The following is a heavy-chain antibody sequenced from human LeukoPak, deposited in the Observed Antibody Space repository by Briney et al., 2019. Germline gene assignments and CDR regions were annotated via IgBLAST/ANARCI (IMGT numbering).Heavy chain of an antibody. CDR1: GVTVSGYW. V-gene: IGHV3-74*01. CDR2: INSDGSST. J-gene: IGHJ4*02. CDR3: ARDPKYGYLDY. D-gene: IGHD4-17*01. Sequence: GGSLRLSCAAFGVTVSGYWMNWVRQVPGKGLVWVARINSDGSSTSHADSVKGRFTISRDNAKNILYLQMNSLRVDDTAVYYCARDPKYGYLDYWGQGTLVTVSS.